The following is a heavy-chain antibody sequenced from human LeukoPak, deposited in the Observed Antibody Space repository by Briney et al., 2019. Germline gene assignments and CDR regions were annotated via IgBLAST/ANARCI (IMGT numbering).Heavy chain of an antibody. CDR3: AREGTGLIDY. CDR1: GGSISSYY. V-gene: IGHV4-59*01. CDR2: IYYSGST. Sequence: PSGTLSLTCTVSGGSISSYYWSWIRQPPGKGLEWIGYIYYSGSTNYNPSLKSRVTISVDTSKNQFSLKLSSVTAADTAVYYCAREGTGLIDYWGQGTLVTVSS. D-gene: IGHD2-8*01. J-gene: IGHJ4*02.